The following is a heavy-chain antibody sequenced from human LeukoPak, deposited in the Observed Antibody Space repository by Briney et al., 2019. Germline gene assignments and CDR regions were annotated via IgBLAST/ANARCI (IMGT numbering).Heavy chain of an antibody. D-gene: IGHD4-17*01. CDR3: AREYGNYRDY. CDR1: GFTFSSYA. V-gene: IGHV3-48*03. CDR2: ISSSGSTI. Sequence: QPGGSLRLSCAASGFTFSSYAMSWVRQAPGKGLEWVSHISSSGSTIYYADFVKGRFTISRDNAKNSLYLQMNSLRAEDTALYYCAREYGNYRDYWGQGTLVIVSS. J-gene: IGHJ4*02.